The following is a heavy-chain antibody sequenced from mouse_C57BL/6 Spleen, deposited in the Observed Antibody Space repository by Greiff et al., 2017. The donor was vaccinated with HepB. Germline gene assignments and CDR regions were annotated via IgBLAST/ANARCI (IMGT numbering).Heavy chain of an antibody. D-gene: IGHD2-4*01. J-gene: IGHJ4*01. CDR1: GYTFTSYW. CDR3: ARWRLRRDAMDY. V-gene: IGHV1-55*01. Sequence: QVQLQQPGAELVKPGASVKMSCKASGYTFTSYWITWVKQRPGQGLEWIGDIYPGSGSTNYNEKFKSKATLTVDTSSSTADMQLSSLTSEDSAVYYCARWRLRRDAMDYWGQGISVTVSS. CDR2: IYPGSGST.